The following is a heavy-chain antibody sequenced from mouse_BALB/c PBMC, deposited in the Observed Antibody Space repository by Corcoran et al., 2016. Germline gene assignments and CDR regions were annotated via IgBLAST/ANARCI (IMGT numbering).Heavy chain of an antibody. J-gene: IGHJ1*01. CDR2: IFPGDGST. Sequence: QVQLQQSGAELVKPGASVKLSCKASGYTFTSYDINWVRQRPEQGLEWIGWIFPGDGSTKYNEKFKGKATLTTDKSSSTAYMQLSRLTSEDSAVYFCASPYDYEGWYFDVWGAGTTVTVSS. D-gene: IGHD2-4*01. CDR1: GYTFTSYD. V-gene: IGHV1-85*01. CDR3: ASPYDYEGWYFDV.